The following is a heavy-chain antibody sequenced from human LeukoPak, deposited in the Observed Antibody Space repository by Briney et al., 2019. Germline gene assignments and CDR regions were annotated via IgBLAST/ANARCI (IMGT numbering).Heavy chain of an antibody. CDR3: ARRGYDYDSSGHYSYEGRDY. J-gene: IGHJ4*02. CDR2: ISGRGGST. Sequence: GGTLRLSCAASGFTFSSYGMSWVRQAPGKGLEWVSAISGRGGSTYYADSVKGRFTISRDNAKNSMFLQMSSLRAEDTAVYYCARRGYDYDSSGHYSYEGRDYWGQGTLVTVSS. V-gene: IGHV3-23*01. D-gene: IGHD3-22*01. CDR1: GFTFSSYG.